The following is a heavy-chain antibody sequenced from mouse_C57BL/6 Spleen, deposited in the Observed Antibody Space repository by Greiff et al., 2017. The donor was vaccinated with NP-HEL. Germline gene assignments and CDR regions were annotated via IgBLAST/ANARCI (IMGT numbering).Heavy chain of an antibody. CDR3: ARDKGGLTFDY. Sequence: EVQLVESEGGLVQPGSSMKLSCTASGFTFSDYYMAWVRQVPEKGLEWVANINYDGSSTYYLDSLKSRFIISRDNAKNILYLQMSSLKSEDTATYYCARDKGGLTFDYWGQGTTLTVSS. CDR1: GFTFSDYY. CDR2: INYDGSST. J-gene: IGHJ2*01. V-gene: IGHV5-16*01. D-gene: IGHD3-1*01.